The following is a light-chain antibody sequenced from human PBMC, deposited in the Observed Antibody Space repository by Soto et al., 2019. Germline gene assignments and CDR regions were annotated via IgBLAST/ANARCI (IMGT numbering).Light chain of an antibody. Sequence: EIVLTQSPGTLSLSPGERATLSCRASQSVSSYLAWYQQKPGQAPRLLIYGASSRATGIPDRFSGSGSGTDLTLTISTLEPEDFAVYYCPPYGSSPRTFGQGTKVEIK. J-gene: IGKJ1*01. V-gene: IGKV3-20*01. CDR2: GAS. CDR1: QSVSSY. CDR3: PPYGSSPRT.